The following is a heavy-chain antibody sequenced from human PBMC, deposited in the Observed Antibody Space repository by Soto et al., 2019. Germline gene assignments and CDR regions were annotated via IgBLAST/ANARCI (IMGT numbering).Heavy chain of an antibody. D-gene: IGHD2-2*01. J-gene: IGHJ4*02. Sequence: ASVKVSCTYSGDTFISYAISWVRQAPGQGLEWMGIINPSGGSTSYAQKFQGRVTMTRDTSTSTVYMELSSLRSEDTAVYYCARDWRYCSSTGCYGGLGYWGQGTLVTVSS. V-gene: IGHV1-46*03. CDR2: INPSGGST. CDR3: ARDWRYCSSTGCYGGLGY. CDR1: GDTFISYA.